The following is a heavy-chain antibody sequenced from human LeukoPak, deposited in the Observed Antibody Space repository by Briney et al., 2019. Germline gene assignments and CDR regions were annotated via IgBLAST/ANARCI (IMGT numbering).Heavy chain of an antibody. Sequence: GASVKVSCKASGGTFSSYAISWVRQAPGQGLEWMGGIIPIFGTANYAQKFQGRVTITADESTSTAYMELSSLRSEDTAVYYCARGRYNWNDKRFDPWGQGTLVTVSS. CDR1: GGTFSSYA. J-gene: IGHJ5*02. D-gene: IGHD1-1*01. CDR2: IIPIFGTA. V-gene: IGHV1-69*13. CDR3: ARGRYNWNDKRFDP.